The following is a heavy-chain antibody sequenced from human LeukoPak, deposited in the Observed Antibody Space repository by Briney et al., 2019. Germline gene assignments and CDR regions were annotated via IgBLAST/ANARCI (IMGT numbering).Heavy chain of an antibody. D-gene: IGHD3-22*01. V-gene: IGHV3-23*01. CDR1: GFTFGSYG. Sequence: GGSLRLSCAASGFTFGSYGMSCVRQAPGKGLEWVSFITPNADRTSYADSVEGRFTISRDNPRNTIYMQMNSLRDEDTALYYCAIMHGYYDGSGYWVQWGQGTLVTVSS. CDR3: AIMHGYYDGSGYWVQ. J-gene: IGHJ1*01. CDR2: ITPNADRT.